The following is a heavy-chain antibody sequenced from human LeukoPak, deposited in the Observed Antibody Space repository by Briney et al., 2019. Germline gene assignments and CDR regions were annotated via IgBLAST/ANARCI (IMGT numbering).Heavy chain of an antibody. Sequence: PGGSLRLSCAASGFTFSSYSMNWVRQAPGKGLEWVSAISGSGGSTYYADSVKGRFTISRDNSKNTLYLQMNSLRAEDTAVYYRAKTIAVADPNFDYWGQGTLVTVSS. D-gene: IGHD6-19*01. CDR2: ISGSGGST. CDR3: AKTIAVADPNFDY. V-gene: IGHV3-23*01. J-gene: IGHJ4*02. CDR1: GFTFSSYS.